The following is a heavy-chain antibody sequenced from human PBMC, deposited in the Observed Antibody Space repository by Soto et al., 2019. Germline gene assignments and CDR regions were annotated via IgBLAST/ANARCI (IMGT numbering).Heavy chain of an antibody. J-gene: IGHJ6*02. V-gene: IGHV3-66*01. CDR2: TYSDGSA. CDR1: GLTVSNGY. D-gene: IGHD3-10*01. CDR3: AKVDARGPRRMDV. Sequence: EVQVEESGGGLVQPGGSLRLSGPASGLTVSNGYMTWVRQAPGKGLEWVSITYSDGSASYADPVKGRFTVSRDNSKNTLSLQMNSLRVEDTAVYYCAKVDARGPRRMDVWGQGTTVTVPS.